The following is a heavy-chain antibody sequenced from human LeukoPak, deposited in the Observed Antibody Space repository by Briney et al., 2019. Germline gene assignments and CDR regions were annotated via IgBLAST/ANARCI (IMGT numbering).Heavy chain of an antibody. CDR3: ATHDKDSSGYYWRPYYFDY. D-gene: IGHD3-22*01. CDR2: IYYSGST. J-gene: IGHJ4*02. CDR1: GGSISSGDYY. Sequence: PSQTLSLTCTVSGGSISSGDYYWSWIRQPPGKGLEWIGYIYYSGSTYYNPSLKSRVTISVDTSKNQFSLKLSSVTAADTAAYYCATHDKDSSGYYWRPYYFDYWGQGTLVTVSS. V-gene: IGHV4-30-4*01.